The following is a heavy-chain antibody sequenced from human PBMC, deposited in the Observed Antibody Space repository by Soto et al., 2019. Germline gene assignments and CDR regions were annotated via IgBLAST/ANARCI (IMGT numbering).Heavy chain of an antibody. CDR1: GYTFTSYD. CDR2: MNPNSGNT. D-gene: IGHD5-12*01. J-gene: IGHJ6*03. V-gene: IGHV1-8*01. Sequence: ASVKVSCKASGYTFTSYDIKWVRQATGQGLEWMGWMNPNSGNTGYAQKFQGRVTMTRNTSISTAYMELSSLRSEDTAVYYCARGVKRLKYYYYMDVWGKGTTVTVSS. CDR3: ARGVKRLKYYYYMDV.